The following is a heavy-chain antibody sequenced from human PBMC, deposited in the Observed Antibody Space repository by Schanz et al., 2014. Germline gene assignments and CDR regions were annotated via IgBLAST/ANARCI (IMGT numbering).Heavy chain of an antibody. CDR1: GFTFSTYA. D-gene: IGHD3-3*01. J-gene: IGHJ4*02. CDR3: ARDLLVSHYDFWSGNDY. CDR2: INGNGGIT. Sequence: EVQLLESGGALVQPGGSLRLSCSASGFTFSTYAMSWVRQAPGKGLEWVSAINGNGGITYYADPVKGRFTISRDNSKNTLYLQMKSLRVEDTAVYYCARDLLVSHYDFWSGNDYWGQGTLVTDSS. V-gene: IGHV3-23*01.